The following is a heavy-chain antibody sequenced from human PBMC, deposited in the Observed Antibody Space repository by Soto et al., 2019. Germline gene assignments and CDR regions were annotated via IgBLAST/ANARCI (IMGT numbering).Heavy chain of an antibody. V-gene: IGHV4-39*01. CDR3: ARHGGVYSYGYGTYYYYYMDV. Sequence: SETLSLTCTVSGGSISSSSYYWGWIRQPPGKGLEWIGSIYYSGSTYYNPSLKSRVTISVDTSKNQFSLKLSSVTAADTAVYYCARHGGVYSYGYGTYYYYYMDVWGKGTTVTVSS. D-gene: IGHD5-18*01. CDR1: GGSISSSSYY. CDR2: IYYSGST. J-gene: IGHJ6*03.